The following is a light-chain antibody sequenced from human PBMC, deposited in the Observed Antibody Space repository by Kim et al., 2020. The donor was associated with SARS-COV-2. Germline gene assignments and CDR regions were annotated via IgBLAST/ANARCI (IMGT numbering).Light chain of an antibody. CDR3: SSHTISSTLV. V-gene: IGLV2-14*03. CDR1: SGDIGGYDY. Sequence: QSALTQPASVSGSPGQSITISCTGTSGDIGGYDYVSWYQQHPGKTPQLMIYDVSNRPSGVSNRFSGSKSGNTAYLTISGLQAEDEADYYCSSHTISSTLVFGGGTQLTVL. CDR2: DVS. J-gene: IGLJ3*02.